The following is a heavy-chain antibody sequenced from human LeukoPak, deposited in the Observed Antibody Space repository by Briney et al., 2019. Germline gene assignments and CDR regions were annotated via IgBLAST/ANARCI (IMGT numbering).Heavy chain of an antibody. CDR1: GYSISSGDY. J-gene: IGHJ4*02. CDR2: IYLSGST. D-gene: IGHD3-16*01. Sequence: SETLSLTCAVSGYSISSGDYWGWIRLPPGKGLEWIGRIYLSGSTYYTPSLKSRVTISVDTSKRQFSLTLSSVTAADTAVYYCARNRSEPLGNGGSFDSWGQGTLVTVSS. V-gene: IGHV4-38-2*01. CDR3: ARNRSEPLGNGGSFDS.